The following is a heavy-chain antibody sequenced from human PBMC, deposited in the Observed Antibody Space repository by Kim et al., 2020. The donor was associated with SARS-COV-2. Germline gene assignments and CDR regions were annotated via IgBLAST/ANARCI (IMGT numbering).Heavy chain of an antibody. Sequence: AGPVKGRFTMSGYNSTNTLCLQMNSLRAEDTAVYYCARVIQPAAIPALDYWGQGTLVTVSS. V-gene: IGHV3-33*01. J-gene: IGHJ4*02. D-gene: IGHD2-2*02. CDR3: ARVIQPAAIPALDY.